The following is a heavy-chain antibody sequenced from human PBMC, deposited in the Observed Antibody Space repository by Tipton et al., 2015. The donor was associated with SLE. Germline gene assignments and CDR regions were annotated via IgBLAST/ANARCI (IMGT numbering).Heavy chain of an antibody. D-gene: IGHD6-19*01. Sequence: LRLSCAVYGGSFSGYYWSWIRQPPGKGLEWIGEINHSGSTNYNPSLKSRVTISVDTSKNQFSLKLSSVTAADTAVYYCAAGYSSGWWGAYYYYGMDVWGQGTTVTVSS. J-gene: IGHJ6*02. V-gene: IGHV4-34*01. CDR1: GGSFSGYY. CDR3: AAGYSSGWWGAYYYYGMDV. CDR2: INHSGST.